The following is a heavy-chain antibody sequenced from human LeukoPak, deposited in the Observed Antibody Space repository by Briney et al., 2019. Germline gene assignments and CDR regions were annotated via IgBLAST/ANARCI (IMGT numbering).Heavy chain of an antibody. CDR3: ARFPRDPWRFDY. J-gene: IGHJ4*02. CDR1: GFTFSSDW. CDR2: IKEDGSES. V-gene: IGHV3-7*03. Sequence: GGSLRLSCAVSGFTFSSDWMTWVRQAPGKGLEWVANIKEDGSESYHVDSVKGRFTISRDNTKNSLYLQMNSLRAEDTAVYYCARFPRDPWRFDYWGQGTLVTVSS. D-gene: IGHD5-12*01.